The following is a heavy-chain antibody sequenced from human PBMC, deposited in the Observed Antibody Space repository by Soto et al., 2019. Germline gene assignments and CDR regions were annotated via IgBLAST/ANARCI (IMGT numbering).Heavy chain of an antibody. Sequence: QVQLVQSGAEVKKPGASVKVSCKASGYTFTSYGISWVRQAPGQGLEWMGWSSAYNGNTNYAQKHQGRVTMTTDTSTSTAYMELRSMRSDDTAVYYCARDGGSSWYGSYYYYYGMDVWGQGTTVTVSS. CDR2: SSAYNGNT. V-gene: IGHV1-18*04. CDR1: GYTFTSYG. D-gene: IGHD6-13*01. J-gene: IGHJ6*02. CDR3: ARDGGSSWYGSYYYYYGMDV.